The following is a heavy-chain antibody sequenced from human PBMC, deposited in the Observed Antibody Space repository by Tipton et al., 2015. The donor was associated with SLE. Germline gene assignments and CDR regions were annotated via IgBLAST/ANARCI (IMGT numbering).Heavy chain of an antibody. Sequence: SVKGRFTVSRDNSESTLYLQLNSLRVEDTAVYYCARAPTTRLDYWGQGTLVSVSS. J-gene: IGHJ4*02. CDR3: ARAPTTRLDY. D-gene: IGHD4-17*01. V-gene: IGHV3-30*01.